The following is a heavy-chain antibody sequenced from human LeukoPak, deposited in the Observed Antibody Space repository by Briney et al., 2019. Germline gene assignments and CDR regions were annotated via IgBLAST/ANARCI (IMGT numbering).Heavy chain of an antibody. D-gene: IGHD5-12*01. V-gene: IGHV3-21*01. J-gene: IGHJ4*02. CDR3: ARGDSLYGGYVGY. Sequence: GGSLRLSCAASGFTFSSYSMNWVRQAPGKGLEWVSSISSSSSYIYYADSVKGRFNISRDNAKNYMYLQMNSLRAEDTAVYYCARGDSLYGGYVGYWGQGTLVTVSS. CDR2: ISSSSSYI. CDR1: GFTFSSYS.